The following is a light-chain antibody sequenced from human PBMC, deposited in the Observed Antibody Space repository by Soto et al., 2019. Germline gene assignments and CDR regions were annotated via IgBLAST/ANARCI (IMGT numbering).Light chain of an antibody. J-gene: IGLJ1*01. V-gene: IGLV2-14*01. Sequence: SALTQPASVSGSPGQSIAISCTGTSSDVGGYNYVSWYQQHPGKAPKVLINDVSNRPSGVSSRFSGSKSGNTASLTISGLQAEDEADYYCSSYTSSSTYVFGTGTKVTVL. CDR3: SSYTSSSTYV. CDR2: DVS. CDR1: SSDVGGYNY.